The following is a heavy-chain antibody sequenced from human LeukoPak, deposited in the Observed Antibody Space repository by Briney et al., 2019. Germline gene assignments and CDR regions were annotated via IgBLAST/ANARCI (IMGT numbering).Heavy chain of an antibody. CDR2: ISSSSSYI. CDR1: GFTFSSYS. J-gene: IGHJ5*02. Sequence: GGSLRLSCAASGFTFSSYSMNWVRQAPGKGLEWVSSISSSSSYIYYADSVKGRFTISRDNAKNSLYLQMNSLRAEDTAVYYCARGSRGSGYYLGKNWFDPWGQGTLVTVSS. V-gene: IGHV3-21*01. CDR3: ARGSRGSGYYLGKNWFDP. D-gene: IGHD3-22*01.